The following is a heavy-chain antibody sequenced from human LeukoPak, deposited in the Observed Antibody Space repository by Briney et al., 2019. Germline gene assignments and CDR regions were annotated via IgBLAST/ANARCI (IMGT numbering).Heavy chain of an antibody. CDR2: IRSKANSYAT. D-gene: IGHD3-3*01. J-gene: IGHJ4*02. V-gene: IGHV3-73*01. CDR1: GFTFSGSA. CDR3: AKTYYDFWSGYYDY. Sequence: GGSLRLSCAASGFTFSGSAMHWVRQASGKGLEWVGRIRSKANSYATAYAASVKGRFTISRDDSKNTAYLQMNSLKTEDTAVYYCAKTYYDFWSGYYDYWGQGTLVTVSS.